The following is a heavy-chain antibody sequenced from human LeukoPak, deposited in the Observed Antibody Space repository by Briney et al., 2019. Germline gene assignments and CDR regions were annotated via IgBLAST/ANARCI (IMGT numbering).Heavy chain of an antibody. CDR1: GFTFSTYN. V-gene: IGHV4-38-2*02. D-gene: IGHD5-12*01. Sequence: GSLRLSCAASGFTFSTYNMNWVRQAPGKGLEWIGSIYHSGSTYYNPSLKSRVTISVDTSKNQFSLKLSSVTAADTAVYYCARDGLRFATASNWFDPWGQGTLVTVSS. CDR2: IYHSGST. J-gene: IGHJ5*02. CDR3: ARDGLRFATASNWFDP.